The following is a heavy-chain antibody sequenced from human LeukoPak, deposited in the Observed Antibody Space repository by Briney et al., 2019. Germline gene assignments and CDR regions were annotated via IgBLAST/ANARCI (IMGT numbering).Heavy chain of an antibody. J-gene: IGHJ3*02. D-gene: IGHD3-3*01. CDR1: GFIFSSYA. CDR2: ISGSGGST. Sequence: GGSLRLSCAASGFIFSSYAMSWVRQAPGKGLEWVSAISGSGGSTYYADSVKGRFTISRDNSKNTLDLQMNSLRAEDTAVYYCAKVPVFSLTISEVVTDDAFDIWGQGTIVTVSS. CDR3: AKVPVFSLTISEVVTDDAFDI. V-gene: IGHV3-23*01.